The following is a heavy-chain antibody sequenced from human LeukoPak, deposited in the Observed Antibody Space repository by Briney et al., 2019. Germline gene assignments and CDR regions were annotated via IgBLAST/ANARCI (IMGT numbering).Heavy chain of an antibody. J-gene: IGHJ6*02. CDR3: ARDPKLAYYYGMDV. D-gene: IGHD1-1*01. V-gene: IGHV1-2*06. Sequence: ASVKVSCKASGYTFTDYYIHWVRQAPGQGLEWMGRINPNSGGTNYAQKFQGRVTLTRDTSIRTAYMELSRLRSDDTAVYYCARDPKLAYYYGMDVWGQGTTVTVSS. CDR2: INPNSGGT. CDR1: GYTFTDYY.